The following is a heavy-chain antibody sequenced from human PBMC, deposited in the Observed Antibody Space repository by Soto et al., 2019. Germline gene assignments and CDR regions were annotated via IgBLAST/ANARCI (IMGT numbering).Heavy chain of an antibody. J-gene: IGHJ5*02. CDR2: MSGSGADT. CDR3: AKEGGVWGVVVVAATVWFDP. D-gene: IGHD2-15*01. Sequence: GGSLRLSCAASGFTFSTYAMSWVRQAPGKGLEWVSGMSGSGADTYYADSVKGRFTISRDNSKNTLYLQMNFLSAEDTAVYYCAKEGGVWGVVVVAATVWFDPWGQGTLVTVSS. CDR1: GFTFSTYA. V-gene: IGHV3-23*01.